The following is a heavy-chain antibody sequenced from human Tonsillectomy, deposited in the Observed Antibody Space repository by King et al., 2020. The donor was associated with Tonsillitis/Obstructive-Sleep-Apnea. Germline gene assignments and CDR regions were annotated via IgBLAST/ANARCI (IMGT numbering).Heavy chain of an antibody. J-gene: IGHJ4*02. V-gene: IGHV4-59*01. Sequence: QLQESGPGLVKPSETLSLTCSVSGGSISSYYWSWIRQPPGKGLEWIGYIYYSGSTTYNPSLKSRVTISVDTSKNQFSLKLSSVTAADTAVYYCARVSAVAGFFDYWGQGTLVTVSS. D-gene: IGHD6-19*01. CDR2: IYYSGST. CDR1: GGSISSYY. CDR3: ARVSAVAGFFDY.